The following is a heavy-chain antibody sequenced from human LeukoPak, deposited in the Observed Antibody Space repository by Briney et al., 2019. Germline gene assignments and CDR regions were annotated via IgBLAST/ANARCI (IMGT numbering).Heavy chain of an antibody. J-gene: IGHJ3*02. D-gene: IGHD1-1*01. CDR3: ATSSLKPYNWNDRKKDAFDI. V-gene: IGHV4-34*01. CDR2: INHSGST. CDR1: GGSFSGYY. Sequence: PSETLSLTCAVYGGSFSGYYWSWIRQPPGKGLEWIGEINHSGSTNYNPSLKSRVTISVDTSKNQFSLKLSSVTAADTAVYYCATSSLKPYNWNDRKKDAFDIWGQGTMVTVSS.